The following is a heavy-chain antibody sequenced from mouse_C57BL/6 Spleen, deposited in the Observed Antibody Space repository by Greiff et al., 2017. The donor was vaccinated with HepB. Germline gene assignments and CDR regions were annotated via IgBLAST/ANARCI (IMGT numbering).Heavy chain of an antibody. D-gene: IGHD1-1*01. J-gene: IGHJ1*03. CDR1: GFTFSSYA. CDR2: ISSGGDYI. Sequence: EVMLVESGEGLVKPGGSLKLSCAASGFTFSSYAMSWVRQTPEKRLEWVAYISSGGDYIYYADTVKGRFTSSRDNARNTLYLQMSSLKSEDTAMYYCTRDPVVANWYFDVWGTGTTVTVSS. CDR3: TRDPVVANWYFDV. V-gene: IGHV5-9-1*02.